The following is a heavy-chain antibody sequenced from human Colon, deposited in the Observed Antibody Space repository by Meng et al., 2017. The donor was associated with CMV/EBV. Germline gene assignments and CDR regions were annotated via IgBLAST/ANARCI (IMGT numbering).Heavy chain of an antibody. Sequence: GESLKISCKAIGYTFTDYGFSWVRQAPGQGLEWVGWVSSYTGNTNDPDKFHGRLTMTTDTSTSTVYLELTSLTSDDTAVYFCARDSKHYYESSADSPRCDYWGQGTLVTVSS. V-gene: IGHV1-18*01. CDR2: VSSYTGNT. CDR3: ARDSKHYYESSADSPRCDY. D-gene: IGHD3-22*01. CDR1: GYTFTDYG. J-gene: IGHJ4*02.